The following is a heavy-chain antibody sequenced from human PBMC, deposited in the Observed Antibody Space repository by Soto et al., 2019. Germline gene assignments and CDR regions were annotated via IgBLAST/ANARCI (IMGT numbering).Heavy chain of an antibody. V-gene: IGHV1-69*13. CDR2: IIPIFGTA. CDR3: ARLEYSSSSHYYYGMDV. D-gene: IGHD6-6*01. J-gene: IGHJ6*02. CDR1: GGTFSSYA. Sequence: SVKVSCKASGGTFSSYAISWVRQAPGQGLEWMGGIIPIFGTANYAQKFQGRVTITADESTSTAYMELSSLRSEDTAVYYCARLEYSSSSHYYYGMDVWGQGTTVTVSS.